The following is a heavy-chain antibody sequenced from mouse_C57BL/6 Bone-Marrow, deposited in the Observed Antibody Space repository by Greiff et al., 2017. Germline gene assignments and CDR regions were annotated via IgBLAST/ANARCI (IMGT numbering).Heavy chain of an antibody. J-gene: IGHJ2*01. CDR1: GYTFTDYY. Sequence: LVESGAELVRPGASVKLSCKASGYTFTDYYINWVKQRPGQGLEWIARIYPGSGNTYYNEKFKGKATLTAEKSSSTAYMQLSSLTSEDSAVYFCARGDDYVGRNYWGQGTTLTVSS. CDR2: IYPGSGNT. D-gene: IGHD2-4*01. CDR3: ARGDDYVGRNY. V-gene: IGHV1-76*01.